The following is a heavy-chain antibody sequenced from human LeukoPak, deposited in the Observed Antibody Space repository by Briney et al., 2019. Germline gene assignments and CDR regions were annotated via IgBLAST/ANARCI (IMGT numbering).Heavy chain of an antibody. CDR1: GFTFSSYS. CDR2: IGPGSSTI. J-gene: IGHJ4*02. D-gene: IGHD3-10*01. V-gene: IGHV3-48*02. Sequence: SGGSLRLSCAASGFTFSSYSMNWVRQAPGKGLEWVSYIGPGSSTIYYADSVKGRFTISRDNAKNSLHLQMNSLRDEDTAVYYCARDLHYGFDYWGQGTLVTVSS. CDR3: ARDLHYGFDY.